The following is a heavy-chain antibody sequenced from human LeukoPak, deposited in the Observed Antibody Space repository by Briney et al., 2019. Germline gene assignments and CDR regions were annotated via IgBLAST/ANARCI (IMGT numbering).Heavy chain of an antibody. Sequence: GGSLRLSCAASGFTFSTYWMTWVRQGPGKGLEWVANINQDGGRKYYVDSVKGRFTNSRDNAKNSLYLQMSSLRAEDTAVYYCARLYCSSTSCQSCFDSWGQGTLVTVSS. CDR1: GFTFSTYW. V-gene: IGHV3-7*05. D-gene: IGHD2-2*01. J-gene: IGHJ4*02. CDR3: ARLYCSSTSCQSCFDS. CDR2: INQDGGRK.